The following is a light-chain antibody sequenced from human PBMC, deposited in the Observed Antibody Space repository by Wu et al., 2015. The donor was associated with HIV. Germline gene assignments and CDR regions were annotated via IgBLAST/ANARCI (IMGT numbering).Light chain of an antibody. V-gene: IGKV3-20*01. Sequence: EIVLTQSPGTLSLSPGERATLSCRASQSVSSTYLAWYQQKPGQASRLLIYGGSSRATGIPDRFSGSGLGTDFTLTISRLEPEDFAVYYCQQYVRSPKSFGRGDQAGD. CDR3: QQYVRSPKS. CDR1: QSVSSTY. CDR2: GGS. J-gene: IGKJ2*03.